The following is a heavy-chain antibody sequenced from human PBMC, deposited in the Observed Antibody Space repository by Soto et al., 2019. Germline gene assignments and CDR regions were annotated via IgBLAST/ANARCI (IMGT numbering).Heavy chain of an antibody. J-gene: IGHJ5*02. V-gene: IGHV4-4*02. CDR1: GGSISSNNW. D-gene: IGHD6-25*01. CDR3: AKESSSAGLTGDP. Sequence: QVQLQESGPGLVKPSVTLSLTCAVSGGSISSNNWRSWVRQPPGKGLEWMGEIYHSGSSNYNPSLRGGVTISIDKSKNQLPLKLTSVAAADSAVYYGAKESSSAGLTGDPWGEGMLVMVSS. CDR2: IYHSGSS.